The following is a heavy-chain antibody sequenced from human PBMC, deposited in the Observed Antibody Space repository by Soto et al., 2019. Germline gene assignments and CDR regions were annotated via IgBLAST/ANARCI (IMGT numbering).Heavy chain of an antibody. CDR1: GYSFTSYW. CDR3: ARQNGDSAPRFTYYFDY. V-gene: IGHV5-51*01. D-gene: IGHD4-17*01. Sequence: GESLKISCKGSGYSFTSYWIGWVRQMPGKGLEWMGIIYPGDSDTRYSPSFQGQVTISADKSISTAYLQWSSLKASDTAMYYCARQNGDSAPRFTYYFDYWGQGTLVTVSS. CDR2: IYPGDSDT. J-gene: IGHJ4*02.